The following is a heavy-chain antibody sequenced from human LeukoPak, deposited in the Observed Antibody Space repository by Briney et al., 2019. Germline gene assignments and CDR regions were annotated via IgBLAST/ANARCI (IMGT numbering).Heavy chain of an antibody. CDR3: ARSVDTAFDY. CDR1: GYTLTSYI. J-gene: IGHJ4*02. Sequence: ASVKVSCKAFGYTLTSYIMNWVRQAPGQGLEWMGWISTNTGNPTYAQGFTGRFVFSLDTSVSTAYLQISSLKAEDTAMYYCARSVDTAFDYWGQGTLVTVSS. V-gene: IGHV7-4-1*02. CDR2: ISTNTGNP. D-gene: IGHD5-18*01.